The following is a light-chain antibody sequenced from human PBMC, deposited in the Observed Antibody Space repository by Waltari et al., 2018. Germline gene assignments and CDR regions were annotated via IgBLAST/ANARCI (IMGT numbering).Light chain of an antibody. CDR3: SSFTSSSTLV. CDR2: EIS. V-gene: IGLV2-14*01. Sequence: QSALTQPASVSESPGQSIAISCTGTSSDVGAYNYAPWYQRHPGKAPKPRVYEISNRPSEVSNRFSGSKAGNTASLTISGLQAEDEADYYCSSFTSSSTLVFGGGTKLSVL. CDR1: SSDVGAYNY. J-gene: IGLJ2*01.